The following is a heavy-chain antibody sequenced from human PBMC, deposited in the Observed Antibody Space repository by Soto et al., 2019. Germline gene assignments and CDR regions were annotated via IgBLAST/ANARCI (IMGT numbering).Heavy chain of an antibody. Sequence: GGSLRLSCAASGFTFSDYYMIWIRQAPGKGLEWVSYISSSGSTIYYADSVKGRFTISRDNAKNSLYLQMNSLRAEDTAVYYCASPPNVLRYFDWSPLWGQGTLVTVSS. CDR3: ASPPNVLRYFDWSPL. J-gene: IGHJ4*02. CDR2: ISSSGSTI. D-gene: IGHD3-9*01. V-gene: IGHV3-11*01. CDR1: GFTFSDYY.